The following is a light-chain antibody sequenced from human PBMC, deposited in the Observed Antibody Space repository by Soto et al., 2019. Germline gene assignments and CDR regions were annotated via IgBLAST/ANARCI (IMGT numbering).Light chain of an antibody. Sequence: GDRVTITCRASQSISSWLAWYQQKPGKAPKLLIYDASSLESGVPSRFSGSGSGTEFTLTISSLQPDDFATYYCQQYNSHCTFGQGTKVEIK. CDR3: QQYNSHCT. CDR2: DAS. V-gene: IGKV1-5*01. J-gene: IGKJ1*01. CDR1: QSISSW.